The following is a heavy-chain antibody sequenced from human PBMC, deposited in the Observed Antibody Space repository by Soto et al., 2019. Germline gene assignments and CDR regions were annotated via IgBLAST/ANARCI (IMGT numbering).Heavy chain of an antibody. D-gene: IGHD6-13*01. CDR1: GFTFSSYW. V-gene: IGHV3-7*05. CDR2: IKEDGTEQ. Sequence: GGSLRLSCAASGFTFSSYWMTWVRQAPGKGLEWVANIKEDGTEQYQVDSVKGRFTFSRDNAKKTLYLQMNSLRVEDTAVYYCARLTAAGGVDQFDYWGQGTLVTVS. J-gene: IGHJ4*02. CDR3: ARLTAAGGVDQFDY.